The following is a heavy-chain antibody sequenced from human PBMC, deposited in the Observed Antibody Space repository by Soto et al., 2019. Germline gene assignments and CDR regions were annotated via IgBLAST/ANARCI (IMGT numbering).Heavy chain of an antibody. CDR1: GFTFSDFH. D-gene: IGHD5-12*01. V-gene: IGHV3-11*04. J-gene: IGHJ4*02. CDR2: ISSDGATT. CDR3: EYGGYDLVY. Sequence: GGSLRLSCVVSGFTFSDFHMTWIRQTPGKRLQWLAYISSDGATTFYADSVKGRFLISRDNDNNSLFLQMNSLRAEDTAVYYCEYGGYDLVYGGQGPLVTVSS.